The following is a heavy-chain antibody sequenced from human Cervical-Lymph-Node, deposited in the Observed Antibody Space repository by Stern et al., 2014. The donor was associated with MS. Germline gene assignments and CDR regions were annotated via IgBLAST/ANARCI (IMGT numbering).Heavy chain of an antibody. J-gene: IGHJ4*02. CDR3: ARATSDYIWGSYRYLDY. CDR2: VIPMFGIA. Sequence: VQLVESGAEVKTPGSSVKVSCKASGGTFSSYTIGWVRQAPGQGLEWMGGVIPMFGIANYAEKFQGRVTITADESTSTAYMDLSTLRSEDTAVYYCARATSDYIWGSYRYLDYWGQGTQVTVSS. V-gene: IGHV1-69*01. CDR1: GGTFSSYT. D-gene: IGHD3-16*02.